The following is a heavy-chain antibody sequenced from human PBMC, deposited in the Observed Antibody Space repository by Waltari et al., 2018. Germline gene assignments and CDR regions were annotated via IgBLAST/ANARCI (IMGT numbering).Heavy chain of an antibody. CDR1: GFTFSNYW. CDR3: ARGSGSAFDI. J-gene: IGHJ3*02. CDR2: IKQDGSEK. D-gene: IGHD6-19*01. Sequence: DVQLVESGGGMVQPGGSLRLSCAASGFTFSNYWMNWVRQAPGKVLEWVANIKQDGSEKYYVDSVKGRFTISRDNVKNSLYLQMNSLRAEDTAVYYCARGSGSAFDIWGQGTMVTVSS. V-gene: IGHV3-7*04.